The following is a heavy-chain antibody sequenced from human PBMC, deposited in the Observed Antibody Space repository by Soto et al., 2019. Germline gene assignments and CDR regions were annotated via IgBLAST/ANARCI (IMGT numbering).Heavy chain of an antibody. J-gene: IGHJ4*02. Sequence: GGSLRLSCAASGFTFSSYGMHWVRQAPGKGLEWVAVISYDGSNKYYADSVKGRFTISRDNSKNTLYLQMNSLRAEDTAVYYCAKVQGDSSGWQPFDYWGQGTLVTVSS. D-gene: IGHD6-19*01. CDR1: GFTFSSYG. CDR3: AKVQGDSSGWQPFDY. V-gene: IGHV3-30*18. CDR2: ISYDGSNK.